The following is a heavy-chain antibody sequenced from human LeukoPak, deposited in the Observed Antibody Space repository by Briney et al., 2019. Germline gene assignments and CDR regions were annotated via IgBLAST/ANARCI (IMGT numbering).Heavy chain of an antibody. Sequence: GASVKVSCMASGGTFSSYAISWVRQAPGQGLEWMGRIIPILGIANYAQKFQGRVTITADKSTSTAYMELSSLRSEDTAVYYCATTNTYYYDSSGTYYFDYWGQGTLVTVSS. D-gene: IGHD3-22*01. V-gene: IGHV1-69*04. CDR1: GGTFSSYA. CDR3: ATTNTYYYDSSGTYYFDY. CDR2: IIPILGIA. J-gene: IGHJ4*02.